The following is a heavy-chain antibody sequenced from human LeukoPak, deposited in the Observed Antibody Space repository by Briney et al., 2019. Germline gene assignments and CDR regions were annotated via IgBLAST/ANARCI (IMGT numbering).Heavy chain of an antibody. CDR2: IYYSGST. Sequence: KPSETLSLTCTVSGGSISSYYWSWIRQPPGEGLEWIGYIYYSGSTNYNPSLKSRVTISVDTSKNQFSLKLSSVTAADTAVYYCARDLCSGGSCYGRFDPWGQGTLVTVSS. D-gene: IGHD2-15*01. J-gene: IGHJ5*02. CDR3: ARDLCSGGSCYGRFDP. CDR1: GGSISSYY. V-gene: IGHV4-59*01.